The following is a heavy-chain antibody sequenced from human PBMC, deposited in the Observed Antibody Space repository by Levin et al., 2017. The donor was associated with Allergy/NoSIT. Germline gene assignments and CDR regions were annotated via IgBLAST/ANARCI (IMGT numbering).Heavy chain of an antibody. CDR2: ISSSSSYI. Sequence: PGGSLRLSCAASGFTFSSYSMNWVRQAPGKGLEWVSSISSSSSYIYYADSVKGRFTISRDNAKNSLYLQMNSLRAEDTAVYYCARDLRYCSSTSCYIDYYYGMDVWGQGTTVTVSS. CDR1: GFTFSSYS. V-gene: IGHV3-21*01. D-gene: IGHD2-2*02. CDR3: ARDLRYCSSTSCYIDYYYGMDV. J-gene: IGHJ6*02.